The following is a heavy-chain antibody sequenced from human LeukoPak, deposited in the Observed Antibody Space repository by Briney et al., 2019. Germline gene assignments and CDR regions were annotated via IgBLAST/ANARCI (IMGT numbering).Heavy chain of an antibody. CDR3: ARAPIVVVPTWRPTYFDY. V-gene: IGHV3-7*01. Sequence: GGSLRLSCTTSGFTFSSYWMSWVRQAPGKGLEWVANIKQDGGEKYYVDSGKGRFTISRDNAKNSLYLQMNSLRAEDTAIYYCARAPIVVVPTWRPTYFDYWGQGTLVTVSS. J-gene: IGHJ4*02. CDR1: GFTFSSYW. D-gene: IGHD2-2*01. CDR2: IKQDGGEK.